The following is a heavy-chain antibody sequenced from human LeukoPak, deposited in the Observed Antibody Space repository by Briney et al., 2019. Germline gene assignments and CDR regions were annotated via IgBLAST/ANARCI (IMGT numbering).Heavy chain of an antibody. CDR2: ISITSNHK. V-gene: IGHV3-21*06. J-gene: IGHJ3*02. CDR3: VIRVTPDSYVASNM. CDR1: GSTFRSSC. Sequence: GGSLRLSCGVSGSTFRSSCMIWVRKAPGKGLEWVASISITSNHKYHADSVKGRFTISTDNDKNSLYLQMNSLRAEDTALYYCVIRVTPDSYVASNMWSQGTMVTVSS. D-gene: IGHD1-14*01.